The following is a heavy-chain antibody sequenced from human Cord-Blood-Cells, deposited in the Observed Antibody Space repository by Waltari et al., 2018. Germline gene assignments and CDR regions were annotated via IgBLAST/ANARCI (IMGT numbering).Heavy chain of an antibody. CDR3: AGLVRSYDAFDI. Sequence: QVQLQQWGAGLLKPSATLSLTCDVYGGSFSGSYWSWIRPPPGKGLEWVGEINRSGSTNYHPSLKSRVTISVDTSKNQFALEVRSVTAADTSVYYWAGLVRSYDAFDIWGQGTMVTVSS. D-gene: IGHD1-26*01. CDR1: GGSFSGSY. CDR2: INRSGST. V-gene: IGHV4-34*01. J-gene: IGHJ3*02.